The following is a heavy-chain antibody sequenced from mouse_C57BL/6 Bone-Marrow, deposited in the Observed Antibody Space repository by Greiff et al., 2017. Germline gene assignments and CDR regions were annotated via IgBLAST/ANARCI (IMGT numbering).Heavy chain of an antibody. CDR3: ARSYYGSSYFAY. V-gene: IGHV1-12*01. Sequence: QVQLQQSGAELVRPGASVKMSCKASGYTFTSYNMHWVKQTPRRGLEWIGAIYPGNGDTSYNQKFKGKATLTVDKSASTAYMQLSSLTSEDSAVYFCARSYYGSSYFAYWGQGTLVTVSA. CDR2: IYPGNGDT. D-gene: IGHD1-1*01. CDR1: GYTFTSYN. J-gene: IGHJ3*01.